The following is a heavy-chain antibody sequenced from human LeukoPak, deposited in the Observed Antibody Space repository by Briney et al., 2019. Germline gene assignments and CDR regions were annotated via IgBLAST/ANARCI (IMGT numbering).Heavy chain of an antibody. J-gene: IGHJ4*02. CDR2: IYPGDSDT. CDR3: ARSAKMYGSGSYYNYSDY. CDR1: GYNFTNYW. D-gene: IGHD3-10*01. Sequence: SGESLKISCKGSGYNFTNYWIGWVRQMPGKGLEWMGIIYPGDSDTRYSPSFQGQVTISADKSISTAYLQWSSLKASDTAMYYCARSAKMYGSGSYYNYSDYWGQGTLVTVSS. V-gene: IGHV5-51*01.